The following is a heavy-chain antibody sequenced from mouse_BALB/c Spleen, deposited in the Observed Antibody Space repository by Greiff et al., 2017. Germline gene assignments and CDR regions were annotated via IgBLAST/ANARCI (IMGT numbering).Heavy chain of an antibody. CDR2: IFPGSGNT. J-gene: IGHJ4*01. V-gene: IGHV1-66*01. CDR3: ASNDYDAMDY. CDR1: GYSFTSYY. Sequence: VQLQQSGPELVKPGASVKISCKASGYSFTSYYIHWVKQRPGQGLEWIGWIFPGSGNTKYNEKFKGKATLTADTSSSTAYMQLSSLTSEDSAVYFCASNDYDAMDYWGQGTSVTVSS.